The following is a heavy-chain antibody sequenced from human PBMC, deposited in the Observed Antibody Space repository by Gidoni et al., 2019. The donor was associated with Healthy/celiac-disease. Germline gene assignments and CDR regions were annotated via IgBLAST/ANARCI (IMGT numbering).Heavy chain of an antibody. CDR2: IYYSGST. V-gene: IGHV4-31*03. J-gene: IGHJ4*02. CDR1: GGSISSGGYY. CDR3: ARGSPDYYDSSGPANK. D-gene: IGHD3-22*01. Sequence: QVQLQESGPGLVTPSQTLSLTCTVSGGSISSGGYYWSWIRQHPGKGLEWIGYIYYSGSTYYNPSLKSRVTISVDTSKNQFSLKLSSVTAADTAVYYCARGSPDYYDSSGPANKWGQGTLVTVSS.